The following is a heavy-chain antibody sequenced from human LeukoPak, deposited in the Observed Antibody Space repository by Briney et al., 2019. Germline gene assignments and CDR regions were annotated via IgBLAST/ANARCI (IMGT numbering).Heavy chain of an antibody. V-gene: IGHV4-39*01. Sequence: PSETLSLTCTASGGSLSSSSYYWGWLRPPPGKGLEWIGRIYYSGSTYYNTTLKSRVPIYVDTSKTQFSLKLSSVTAADTAEYYCVEAPYYYDSSGRRVNWFDPWGQGNLVTVSS. CDR3: VEAPYYYDSSGRRVNWFDP. CDR1: GGSLSSSSYY. D-gene: IGHD3-22*01. J-gene: IGHJ5*02. CDR2: IYYSGST.